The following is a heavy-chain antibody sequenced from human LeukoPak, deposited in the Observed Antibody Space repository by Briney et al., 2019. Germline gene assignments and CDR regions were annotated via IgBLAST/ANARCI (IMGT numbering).Heavy chain of an antibody. J-gene: IGHJ4*02. CDR3: ARDRDDYGDYYFDS. D-gene: IGHD4-17*01. Sequence: PSETLSLTCSVSGGSISSYYWSWIRQPPGKGLEWLGYIYYSGSTNYNPSLKSRVTISVDTSKNQFSLKLSSVTAADTAVYYCARDRDDYGDYYFDSWGQGTLVTVSS. V-gene: IGHV4-59*01. CDR1: GGSISSYY. CDR2: IYYSGST.